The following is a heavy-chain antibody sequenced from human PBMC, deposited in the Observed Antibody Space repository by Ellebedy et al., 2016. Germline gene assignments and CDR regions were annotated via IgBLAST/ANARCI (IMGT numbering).Heavy chain of an antibody. D-gene: IGHD5-12*01. Sequence: SETLSLXXTVSGGSVSSSSYYWGWIRQPPGKGLEWIGSIYYSGSTYYNPSLKSRVTISVDTSKNQFSLKLSSVTAADTAVYFCARGYRGYDGFDYWGQGTLVTVSS. J-gene: IGHJ4*02. CDR1: GGSVSSSSYY. CDR2: IYYSGST. CDR3: ARGYRGYDGFDY. V-gene: IGHV4-39*01.